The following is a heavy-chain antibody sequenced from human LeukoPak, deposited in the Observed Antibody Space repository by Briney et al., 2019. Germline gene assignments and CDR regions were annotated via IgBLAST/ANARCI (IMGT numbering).Heavy chain of an antibody. D-gene: IGHD1-26*01. J-gene: IGHJ4*02. V-gene: IGHV4-39*01. CDR2: IYYSGST. CDR3: ATQPPGWELLFDC. Sequence: SETLSLTCTVSGGSISSSSYYWGWIRQPPGKGLEWIGSIYYSGSTYYNPSLKSRVTISVDTSKNQFSLKLSSVTAADTAVYYCATQPPGWELLFDCWGQGTLVTVSS. CDR1: GGSISSSSYY.